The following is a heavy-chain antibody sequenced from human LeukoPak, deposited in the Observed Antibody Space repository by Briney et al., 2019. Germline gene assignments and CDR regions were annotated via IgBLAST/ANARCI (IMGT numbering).Heavy chain of an antibody. CDR1: VYTFTIYG. CDR2: ISPYNGNT. J-gene: IGHJ4*02. V-gene: IGHV1-18*01. Sequence: ASVSVSCTASVYTFTIYGFSWVRQAPGQGLEGMGWISPYNGNTNYAQKLQVRVTMTTDTSTSTAYMELRRLRSDDTAVYYCARGGSYYDSSGYYYVGFDYWGQGTLVTVSS. D-gene: IGHD3-22*01. CDR3: ARGGSYYDSSGYYYVGFDY.